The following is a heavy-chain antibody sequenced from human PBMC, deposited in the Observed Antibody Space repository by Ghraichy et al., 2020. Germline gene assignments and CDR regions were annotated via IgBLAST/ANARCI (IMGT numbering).Heavy chain of an antibody. D-gene: IGHD7-27*01. CDR2: IAPANGHT. CDR1: GYTLTNLY. CDR3: AGSLLTGNGPRDAVDV. J-gene: IGHJ3*01. V-gene: IGHV1-45*02. Sequence: SVKVSCKASGYTLTNLYLHWVRQAPGQALEWVGWIAPANGHTAYQQKFRDRVIITKERSLNTAYMQLSSLRSEDTAMYYCAGSLLTGNGPRDAVDVWGPGTMVTVSA.